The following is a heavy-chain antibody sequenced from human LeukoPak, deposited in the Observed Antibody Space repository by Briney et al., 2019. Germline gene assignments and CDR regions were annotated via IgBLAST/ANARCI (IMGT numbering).Heavy chain of an antibody. J-gene: IGHJ4*02. CDR2: ISYDGSNK. CDR3: AKDSSIDY. Sequence: GGSLRLSCAASGFIFSSYGMHWVRQAPGKGLEWVAVISYDGSNKYYADSVKGRFTISRDNSKNTLYLQMNSLRAEDTAVYYCAKDSSIDYWGQGTLVTVSS. CDR1: GFIFSSYG. D-gene: IGHD6-19*01. V-gene: IGHV3-30*18.